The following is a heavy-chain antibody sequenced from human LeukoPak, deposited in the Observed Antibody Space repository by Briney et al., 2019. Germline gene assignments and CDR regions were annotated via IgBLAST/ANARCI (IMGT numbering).Heavy chain of an antibody. CDR2: INPNSGGT. CDR3: ACRPYVWGSSRYFAFDI. V-gene: IGHV1-2*02. J-gene: IGHJ3*02. D-gene: IGHD3-16*02. Sequence: ASVKVSCKASGYTFSGYYMHWVRQAPGQGLEWMGWINPNSGGTNYAQKFQGRVTMTRDTSISTAYMELSRLRSDDTAVYYCACRPYVWGSSRYFAFDIWGQGTMVTVSS. CDR1: GYTFSGYY.